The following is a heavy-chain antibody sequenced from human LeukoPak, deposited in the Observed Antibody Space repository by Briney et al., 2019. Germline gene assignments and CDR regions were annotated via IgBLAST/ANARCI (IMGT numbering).Heavy chain of an antibody. CDR2: IYYSGST. D-gene: IGHD3-22*01. V-gene: IGHV4-59*01. J-gene: IGHJ4*02. CDR1: GGSISSYY. Sequence: SETLSLTCTVSGGSISSYYWSWLRQPPGKGLEWIGYIYYSGSTNYNPSLKSRVTISVDTSKNQFTLKLSSVTAADTAVYYCARSVGGDSRGYPPSYWGQGTLVTVSS. CDR3: ARSVGGDSRGYPPSY.